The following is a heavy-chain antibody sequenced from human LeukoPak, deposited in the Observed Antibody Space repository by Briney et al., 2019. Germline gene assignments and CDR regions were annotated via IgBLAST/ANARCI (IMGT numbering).Heavy chain of an antibody. V-gene: IGHV1-2*02. J-gene: IGHJ4*02. CDR3: AREGGYDSDY. CDR1: GYTFTGSY. Sequence: ASVRVSCKVSGYTFTGSYMHWVRQAPGQGLEWMGWINPHSGGTNYAQKFQGRVTMTRDTSISTAYVERSRLRSDDPAVFYCAREGGYDSDYWGQGTLVTVSS. CDR2: INPHSGGT. D-gene: IGHD5-12*01.